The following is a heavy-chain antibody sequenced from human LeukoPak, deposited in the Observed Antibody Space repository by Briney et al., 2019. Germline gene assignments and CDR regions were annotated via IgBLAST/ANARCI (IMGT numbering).Heavy chain of an antibody. CDR1: GGTFSSYA. Sequence: ASVKVSCKASGGTFSSYAISWVRQAPGQGLEWMGGIIPIFGTANYAQKFQGRVTITADESTSTAYMELSSLRSEDTAVHYCARRGNSSSTRWDYYYYGMDVWGQGTTVTVSS. D-gene: IGHD6-6*01. V-gene: IGHV1-69*13. J-gene: IGHJ6*01. CDR3: ARRGNSSSTRWDYYYYGMDV. CDR2: IIPIFGTA.